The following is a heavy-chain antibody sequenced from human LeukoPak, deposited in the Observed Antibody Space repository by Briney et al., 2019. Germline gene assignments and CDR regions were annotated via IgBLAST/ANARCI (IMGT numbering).Heavy chain of an antibody. CDR1: GYTFTSYG. J-gene: IGHJ3*02. V-gene: IGHV1-18*01. D-gene: IGHD3-3*01. CDR3: ARDRVRFLEWLTDAFDI. CDR2: ISAYNGNT. Sequence: ASVKVSCKASGYTFTSYGISWVRQAPGQGLEWMGWISAYNGNTNYAQKLQGRVTMTTDTSTSTAYMELRSLRSDDTAVYYCARDRVRFLEWLTDAFDIWAKGQWSPSLQ.